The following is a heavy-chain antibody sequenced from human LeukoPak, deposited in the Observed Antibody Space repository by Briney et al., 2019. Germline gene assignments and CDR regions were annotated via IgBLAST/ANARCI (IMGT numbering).Heavy chain of an antibody. Sequence: GGSLRLSCAASGFTFSSYWMHWVRQAPGKGLVWVSRINSDGSSTSYADSVKGRFTISRGNAMNTLYLQMNSLRAEDTAVYYCARDTRFERITTPFDIWGQGTMVTVSS. CDR2: INSDGSST. V-gene: IGHV3-74*01. CDR1: GFTFSSYW. D-gene: IGHD3-10*01. J-gene: IGHJ3*02. CDR3: ARDTRFERITTPFDI.